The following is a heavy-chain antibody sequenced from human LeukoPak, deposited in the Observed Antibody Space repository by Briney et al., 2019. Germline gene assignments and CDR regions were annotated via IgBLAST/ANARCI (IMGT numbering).Heavy chain of an antibody. D-gene: IGHD6-13*01. CDR3: ARELMRPAAGHRGGWFDP. CDR2: INHSGST. Sequence: SGTLCLSCAVSGGSFSGYSWSWVRQTPGKGLEWVLEINHSGSTAYNPSPKRRVTKSVDTSKNQISLKLSSVTAADTAVYYCARELMRPAAGHRGGWFDPGGQRTLVTVSS. CDR1: GGSFSGYS. J-gene: IGHJ5*02. V-gene: IGHV4-34*01.